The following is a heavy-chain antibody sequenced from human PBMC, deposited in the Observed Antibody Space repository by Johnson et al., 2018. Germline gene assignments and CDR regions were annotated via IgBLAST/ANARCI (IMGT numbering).Heavy chain of an antibody. V-gene: IGHV3-30-3*01. CDR1: RFTFSSYA. J-gene: IGHJ3*02. D-gene: IGHD3-22*01. Sequence: QVRLVQSGGGVVQPGRSLRLSCAASRFTFSSYAMHWVRQAPGKGLEGVAVLSYDGSNKYYADSVKGRFTISRDKSKHPLYLQMNSLRAEDTALYYCAKDLGGLTTMIVGNDAFDIWGQGTMVTVSS. CDR2: LSYDGSNK. CDR3: AKDLGGLTTMIVGNDAFDI.